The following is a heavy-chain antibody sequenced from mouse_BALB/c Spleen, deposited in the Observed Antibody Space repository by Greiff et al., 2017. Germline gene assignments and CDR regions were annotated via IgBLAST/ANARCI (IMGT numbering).Heavy chain of an antibody. CDR1: GFSLTSYG. D-gene: IGHD1-1*01. CDR3: ARGTTVVARYFDV. CDR2: IWAGGST. V-gene: IGHV2-9*02. Sequence: VKLQESGPGLVAPSQSLSITCTVSGFSLTSYGVHWVRQPPGKGLEWLGVIWAGGSTNYNSALMSRLSISKDNSKSQVFLKMNSLQTDDTAMYYCARGTTVVARYFDVWGAGTTVTVSS. J-gene: IGHJ1*01.